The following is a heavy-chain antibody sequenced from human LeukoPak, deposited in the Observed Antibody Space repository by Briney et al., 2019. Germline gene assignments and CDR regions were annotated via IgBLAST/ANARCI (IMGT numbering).Heavy chain of an antibody. J-gene: IGHJ5*02. CDR3: ARVSSGSLGFDP. V-gene: IGHV1-69*01. D-gene: IGHD1-26*01. Sequence: SSVKVSCRASGGTFSSYAISWGRQAPGPGRGWMGGIIPIFGTANYAQTFQGRVTITADESTSTAYLELSSLRSEDTAEYYCARVSSGSLGFDPWGQGTLVTVSS. CDR2: IIPIFGTA. CDR1: GGTFSSYA.